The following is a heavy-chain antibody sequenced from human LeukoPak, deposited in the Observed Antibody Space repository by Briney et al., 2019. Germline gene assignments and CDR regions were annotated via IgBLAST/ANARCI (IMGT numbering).Heavy chain of an antibody. Sequence: ASVKVSCKVSGDTLTELSMHWVRQAPGQGLEWMGIINPSGGSTSYAQKFQGRVTMTRDTSTSTVYMELSSLRSEDTAVYYCAREGSSGYYPDYWGQGTLVTVSS. J-gene: IGHJ4*02. D-gene: IGHD3-22*01. CDR2: INPSGGST. V-gene: IGHV1-46*01. CDR1: GDTLTELS. CDR3: AREGSSGYYPDY.